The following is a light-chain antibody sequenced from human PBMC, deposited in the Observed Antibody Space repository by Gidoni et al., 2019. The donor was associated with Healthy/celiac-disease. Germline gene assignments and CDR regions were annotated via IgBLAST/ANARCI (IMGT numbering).Light chain of an antibody. CDR2: GKN. J-gene: IGLJ3*02. V-gene: IGLV3-19*01. CDR1: SLRSYY. CDR3: NSLDSSGNHWV. Sequence: SSELTQDPAVSVALGQTVRITCQGDSLRSYYASWYQQRPGQAPVLFIYGKNNRPSGIPDRFSGSSSGNTASLTITGAQAEDAADYYCNSLDSSGNHWVFGGGTKLTVL.